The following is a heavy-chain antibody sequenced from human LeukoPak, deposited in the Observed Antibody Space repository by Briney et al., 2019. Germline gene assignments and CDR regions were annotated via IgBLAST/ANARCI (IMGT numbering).Heavy chain of an antibody. CDR3: AFSSSSSGGSFDY. Sequence: GGSLRLSCAASGFTFDDYDMHWVRQAPGKGLEWISGISWNSGSIGYAYSVKGRFTISRDNANNSLYLQWNSLRAEDRALYYCAFSSSSSGGSFDYWGQETLVTVSS. J-gene: IGHJ4*02. V-gene: IGHV3-9*01. CDR2: ISWNSGSI. D-gene: IGHD6-6*01. CDR1: GFTFDDYD.